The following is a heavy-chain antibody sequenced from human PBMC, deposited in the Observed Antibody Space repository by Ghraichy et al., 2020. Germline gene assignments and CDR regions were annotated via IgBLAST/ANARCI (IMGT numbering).Heavy chain of an antibody. D-gene: IGHD1-26*01. CDR3: AKVWELVSNRPGLFDY. CDR1: GFTFSSYA. J-gene: IGHJ4*02. Sequence: GESLNISCAASGFTFSSYAMSWVRQAPGKGLEWVSAISGSGGSTYYADSVKGRFTISRDNSKNTLYLQMNSLRAEDTAVYYCAKVWELVSNRPGLFDYWGQGTLVTVSS. V-gene: IGHV3-23*01. CDR2: ISGSGGST.